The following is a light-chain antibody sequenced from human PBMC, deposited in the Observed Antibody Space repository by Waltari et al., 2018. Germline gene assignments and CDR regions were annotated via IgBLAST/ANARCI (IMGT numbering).Light chain of an antibody. CDR3: GAWDGSLSGRV. V-gene: IGLV1-47*01. CDR2: RNN. Sequence: QSVLTQSPSASGTPGQRVSISCSGSSSNIGSNYVFWYQQLPGTAPNLLIYRNNQRPSGVPGRFSGSKSGTSASLAISGLRSEAEADYYGGAWDGSLSGRVFGGGTKLTVL. CDR1: SSNIGSNY. J-gene: IGLJ3*02.